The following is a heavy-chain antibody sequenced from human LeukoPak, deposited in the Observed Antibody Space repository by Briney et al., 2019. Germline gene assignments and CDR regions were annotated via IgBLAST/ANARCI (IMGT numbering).Heavy chain of an antibody. CDR3: ARGYYYDSSGYFDY. D-gene: IGHD3-22*01. V-gene: IGHV3-7*01. CDR2: IKQDGSEK. CDR1: GFTFSSYW. J-gene: IGHJ4*02. Sequence: GGSLRLSCAASGFTFSSYWMSWVRQAPGKGLEWVANIKQDGSEKYYVDSVKGRFTISRDNAKNSLYLQMNSLGAEDTAVYYCARGYYYDSSGYFDYWGQGTLVTVSS.